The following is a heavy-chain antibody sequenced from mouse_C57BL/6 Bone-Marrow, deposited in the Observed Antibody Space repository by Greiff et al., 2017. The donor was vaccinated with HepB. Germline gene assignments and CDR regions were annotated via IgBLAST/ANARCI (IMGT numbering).Heavy chain of an antibody. J-gene: IGHJ3*01. CDR1: GYTFTNYD. CDR2: IYPRDGTS. V-gene: IGHV1-85*01. Sequence: VQGVESGPELVKPGTSVKLSCKASGYTFTNYDINWMKQRPGQGLEWIGWIYPRDGTSKYNEKFKGKATLTVDTSSSTTYMEFHSLTSEDSAVYFCARGGTAQALFAYWGQGTLVTVSA. D-gene: IGHD3-2*02. CDR3: ARGGTAQALFAY.